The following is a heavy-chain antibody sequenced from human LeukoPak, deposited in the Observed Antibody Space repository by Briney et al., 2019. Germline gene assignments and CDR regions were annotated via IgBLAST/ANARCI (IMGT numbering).Heavy chain of an antibody. CDR2: ISVNSVNR. V-gene: IGHV3-9*01. D-gene: IGHD3-22*01. J-gene: IGHJ4*02. CDR3: AKGAFSDSSGYYIVGAFDH. Sequence: PGGSLRLSCAASGFRFDEYAMHWVRQAPGKGLEWVSGISVNSVNREYGDSVKGRFTVSRDNTENSVHLQMNSLRSEDTALYFCAKGAFSDSSGYYIVGAFDHWGQGSLVTVSS. CDR1: GFRFDEYA.